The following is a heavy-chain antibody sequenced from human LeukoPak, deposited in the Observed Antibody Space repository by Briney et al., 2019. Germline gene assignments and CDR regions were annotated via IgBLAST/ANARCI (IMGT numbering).Heavy chain of an antibody. J-gene: IGHJ4*02. D-gene: IGHD3-10*01. CDR2: IKTKTEGGTT. Sequence: PGGSLRLSCEASGFTFSNVWMNWVRQAPGKGLEWIGRIKTKTEGGTTEYIAPVKGRFTISRDDSKNTVYLQMNSLQTEDTALYYCVTRVRSTGDYWGQGTLSPSPQ. CDR1: GFTFSNVW. CDR3: VTRVRSTGDY. V-gene: IGHV3-15*01.